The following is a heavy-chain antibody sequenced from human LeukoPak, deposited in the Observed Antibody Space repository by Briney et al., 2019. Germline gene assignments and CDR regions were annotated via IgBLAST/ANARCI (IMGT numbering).Heavy chain of an antibody. CDR1: GGSISSYY. CDR3: ARVMDSSSSSGDY. D-gene: IGHD6-6*01. Sequence: SETLSLTCTVPGGSISSYYWSWIRQLPGKGLEWIGYIYYSGSTNYNPSLKRRVTISVDTSKNQFSLKLSSVTAADTAVYYCARVMDSSSSSGDYWAREPWSPSPQ. CDR2: IYYSGST. V-gene: IGHV4-59*01. J-gene: IGHJ4*02.